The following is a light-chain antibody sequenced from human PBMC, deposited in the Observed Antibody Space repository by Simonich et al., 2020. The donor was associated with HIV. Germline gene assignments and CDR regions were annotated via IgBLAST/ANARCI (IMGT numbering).Light chain of an antibody. V-gene: IGKV2-28*01. Sequence: DIVMTQSPLSLPVTPGEPASISCRSSQSLLHSNGYKYLVWYLQKPGQSPQLLIYLGSNRASGVPDRFSGSGSGTDFTLKISRVEAEDVGVYYCMQGTHWPFTFGQGTKLEIK. CDR3: MQGTHWPFT. CDR2: LGS. J-gene: IGKJ2*01. CDR1: QSLLHSNGYKY.